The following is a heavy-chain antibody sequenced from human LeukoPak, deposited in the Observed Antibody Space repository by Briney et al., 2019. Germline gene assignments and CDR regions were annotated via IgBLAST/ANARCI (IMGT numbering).Heavy chain of an antibody. V-gene: IGHV4-31*03. CDR2: IYYSGST. J-gene: IGHJ4*02. CDR1: GGSISSGGYY. Sequence: SQTLSLTCTVSGGSISSGGYYWSWIRQHPGKGLEWIGYIYYSGSTYYNLSLKSRVTISVDTSKNQFSLKLSSVTAADTAVYYCARATGHLNYYGSWGFDYWGQGTLVTVSS. D-gene: IGHD3-10*01. CDR3: ARATGHLNYYGSWGFDY.